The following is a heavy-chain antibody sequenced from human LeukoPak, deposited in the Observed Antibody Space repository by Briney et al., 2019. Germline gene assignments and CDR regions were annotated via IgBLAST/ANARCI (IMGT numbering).Heavy chain of an antibody. CDR3: ARDHCSSTSCSRAFAFDI. CDR2: INSDGSST. J-gene: IGHJ3*02. V-gene: IGHV3-74*01. Sequence: PGGSLRLSCAASGFTFSSYWMQWVRQAPGKGLVWVSRINSDGSSTSYADSVKGRFTISRDNAKNTLYLQMNSLRAEDTAVYYCARDHCSSTSCSRAFAFDIWGQGTMVTVSS. CDR1: GFTFSSYW. D-gene: IGHD2-2*01.